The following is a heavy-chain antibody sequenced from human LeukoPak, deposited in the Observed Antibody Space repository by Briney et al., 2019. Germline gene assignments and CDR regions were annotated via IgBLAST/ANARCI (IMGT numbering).Heavy chain of an antibody. CDR2: IYYSGST. D-gene: IGHD6-13*01. CDR3: ARGRTWQQLVQGGSNWFDP. J-gene: IGHJ5*02. Sequence: PSETLSLTCTVSGGSISSSSYYWGWIRQPPGKGLEWIGSIYYSGSTYYNPSLKSRVTISVDTSKNQFSLKLSSVTAADTAVYYCARGRTWQQLVQGGSNWFDPWGQGTLVTVSS. CDR1: GGSISSSSYY. V-gene: IGHV4-39*07.